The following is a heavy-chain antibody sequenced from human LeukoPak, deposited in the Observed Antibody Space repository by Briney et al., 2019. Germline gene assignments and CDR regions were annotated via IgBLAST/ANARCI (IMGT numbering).Heavy chain of an antibody. CDR2: IYYSGST. D-gene: IGHD2-15*01. CDR3: ARGAGYCSGGSCSLGPRNWFDP. V-gene: IGHV4-31*03. Sequence: SETLSLTCTVSGGSINSGGYYWSWIRQHPGKGLEWIGYIYYSGSTYYNPSLKSRVTISVDTSKNQFSLKLSSVTAADTAVYYCARGAGYCSGGSCSLGPRNWFDPWGQGTLVTVSS. J-gene: IGHJ5*02. CDR1: GGSINSGGYY.